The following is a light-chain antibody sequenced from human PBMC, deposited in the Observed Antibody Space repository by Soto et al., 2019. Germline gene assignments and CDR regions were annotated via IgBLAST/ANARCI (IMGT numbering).Light chain of an antibody. CDR3: SSYTSSSTLV. Sequence: QSVVTQPASVSGSPGPPITISCTGTSSDVGGYNYVSWYQQHPGKAPKLMIYDVSNRPSGVSNRFSGSKSGNTASLTISGLQAEDEADYYCSSYTSSSTLVFGTVTKVTVL. CDR2: DVS. J-gene: IGLJ1*01. CDR1: SSDVGGYNY. V-gene: IGLV2-14*01.